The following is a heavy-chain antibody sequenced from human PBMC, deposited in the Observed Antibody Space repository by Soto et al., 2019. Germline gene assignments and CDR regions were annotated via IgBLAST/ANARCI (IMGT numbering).Heavy chain of an antibody. J-gene: IGHJ3*02. D-gene: IGHD2-15*01. CDR2: ISGYNGNT. Sequence: ASVKVSCKASGYSFPSHGISWVRQAPGQGLEWMGWISGYNGNTNYAQNLQGRDTMTTDTSTSTADMELRSLRSDDTAVYYCARAVGYSYAFDIWGQGTMVTVSS. CDR3: ARAVGYSYAFDI. V-gene: IGHV1-18*04. CDR1: GYSFPSHG.